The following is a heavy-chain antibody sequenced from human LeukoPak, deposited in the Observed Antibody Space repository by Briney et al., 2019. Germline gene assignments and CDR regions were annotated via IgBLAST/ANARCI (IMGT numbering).Heavy chain of an antibody. V-gene: IGHV1-18*01. CDR1: GYTFTSYG. CDR2: ISAYNGNT. CDR3: ARSLPDGHNSAWYVSNWFDP. D-gene: IGHD6-19*01. Sequence: ASVKVSCKASGYTFTSYGISWVRQAPGQGLEWMGWISAYNGNTNYAQKLQGRVTMTTDTSTSTAYMELRSLRSDDTAVYYCARSLPDGHNSAWYVSNWFDPWGQGTLVTVSS. J-gene: IGHJ5*02.